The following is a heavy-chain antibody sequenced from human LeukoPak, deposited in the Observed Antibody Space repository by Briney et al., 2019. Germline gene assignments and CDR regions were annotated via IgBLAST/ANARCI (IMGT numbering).Heavy chain of an antibody. CDR3: AKDLNEDSGSYLGAFDI. Sequence: GGSLRLSCAASGFTFSSYAMHWVRQAPGKGLEWVAVISYDGTRNYYADSVKGRFTVSRDNSKNTLYLQMNSLRAEDTAVYYCAKDLNEDSGSYLGAFDIWGQGTMVTVSS. J-gene: IGHJ3*02. CDR1: GFTFSSYA. V-gene: IGHV3-30*04. D-gene: IGHD1-26*01. CDR2: ISYDGTRN.